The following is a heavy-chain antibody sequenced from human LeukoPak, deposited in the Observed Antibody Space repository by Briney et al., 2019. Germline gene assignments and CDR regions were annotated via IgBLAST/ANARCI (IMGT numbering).Heavy chain of an antibody. Sequence: SETLSLTCSVSGGSISSYYWSWIRQPSGKGLEWIGYIYYSGSTNYNPSLKSRVTISVDTSKNQFSLKLSSVTAADTAVYYCAESRKWFGELNPPGAFENLGQGTMVTVSS. CDR3: AESRKWFGELNPPGAFEN. CDR1: GGSISSYY. D-gene: IGHD3-10*01. J-gene: IGHJ3*02. CDR2: IYYSGST. V-gene: IGHV4-59*12.